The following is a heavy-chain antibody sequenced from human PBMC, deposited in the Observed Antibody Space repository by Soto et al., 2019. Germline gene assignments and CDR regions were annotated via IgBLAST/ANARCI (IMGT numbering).Heavy chain of an antibody. Sequence: SVKLSCKVSGGAFTNYSLNWVRHAPGQGLEWLGGIIPLHNTSNYSLKLLGRGSVTADISTNTVYMHLSGLTSDDTATYYCAIWSNWNPFYCRGMDVWGQGTTVTVSS. D-gene: IGHD1-1*01. V-gene: IGHV1-69*08. CDR3: AIWSNWNPFYCRGMDV. J-gene: IGHJ6*02. CDR1: GGAFTNYS. CDR2: IIPLHNTS.